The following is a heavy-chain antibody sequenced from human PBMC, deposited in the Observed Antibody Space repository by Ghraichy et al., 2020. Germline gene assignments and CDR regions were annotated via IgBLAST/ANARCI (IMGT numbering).Heavy chain of an antibody. CDR2: IYYSGST. J-gene: IGHJ3*02. D-gene: IGHD3-10*01. CDR3: ARQGYYYGSGSPGAFDI. CDR1: GGSISSNNYY. Sequence: SQTLSLTCTVSGGSISSNNYYWGWIRQPPGKGLEWIASIYYSGSTYYNPSLKSRVTISVDTSKNQFFLKLTSVAAADTAVYYCARQGYYYGSGSPGAFDIWGQGTMVTVSS. V-gene: IGHV4-39*01.